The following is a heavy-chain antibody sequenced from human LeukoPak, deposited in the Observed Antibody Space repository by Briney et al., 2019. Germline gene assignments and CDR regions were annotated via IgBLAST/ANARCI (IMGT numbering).Heavy chain of an antibody. V-gene: IGHV3-30*18. CDR3: AKDGYGSGRNGAFDI. D-gene: IGHD3-10*01. Sequence: GRSLRLSCAASGFTFSSYGMHWVRQAPGKGLEWVAVISYDGSNKYYADSVKGRFTISRDSSKNTLYLQMNSLRAEDTAVYYCAKDGYGSGRNGAFDIWGQGTMVTVSS. CDR2: ISYDGSNK. J-gene: IGHJ3*02. CDR1: GFTFSSYG.